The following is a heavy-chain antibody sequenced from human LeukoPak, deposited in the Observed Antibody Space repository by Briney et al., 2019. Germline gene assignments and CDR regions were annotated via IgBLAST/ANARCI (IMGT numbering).Heavy chain of an antibody. V-gene: IGHV3-9*01. Sequence: GGSLRLSCAASGFTFAVYAMHWVRQAPGEGREWVSGISWNSGSIGYADSVKGPFTISRDNAKSSLYLQMNSLRAEDTALYYWAKDLAATIPVGFDYWGQGTLVTVSS. J-gene: IGHJ4*02. CDR1: GFTFAVYA. D-gene: IGHD6-13*01. CDR2: ISWNSGSI. CDR3: AKDLAATIPVGFDY.